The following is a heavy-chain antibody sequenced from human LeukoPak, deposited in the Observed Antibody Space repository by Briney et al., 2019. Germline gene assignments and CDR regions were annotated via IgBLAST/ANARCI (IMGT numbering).Heavy chain of an antibody. CDR2: ISAYSGNT. CDR3: ARDVWPYCGRPHCYLVSDP. CDR1: GYTFTSYG. V-gene: IGHV1-18*01. Sequence: ASVKVSCKASGYTFTSYGISWVRQAPGQGLEWMGWISAYSGNTNYAQNLQGRVTMNTDTSTRAAYMELSGLTSDDTVVYYCARDVWPYCGRPHCYLVSDPWGQGTLVSVSS. D-gene: IGHD2-21*01. J-gene: IGHJ5*02.